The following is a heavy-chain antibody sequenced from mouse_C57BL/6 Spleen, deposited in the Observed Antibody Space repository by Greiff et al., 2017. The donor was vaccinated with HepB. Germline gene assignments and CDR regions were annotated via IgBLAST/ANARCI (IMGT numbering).Heavy chain of an antibody. V-gene: IGHV5-17*01. CDR1: GFTFSDYG. Sequence: EVKLVESGGGLVKPGGSLKLSCAASGFTFSDYGMHWVRRAPEKGLEWVAYISSGSSTIYYADTVKGRFTVSRDNAKNTLFLQMTSLRSEDTAMYYCASDGYYAMDHWGQGTSFTVSS. CDR3: ASDGYYAMDH. J-gene: IGHJ4*01. D-gene: IGHD2-3*01. CDR2: ISSGSSTI.